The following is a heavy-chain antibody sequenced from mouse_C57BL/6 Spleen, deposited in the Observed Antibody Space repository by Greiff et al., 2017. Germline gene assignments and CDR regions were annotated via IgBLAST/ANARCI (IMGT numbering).Heavy chain of an antibody. CDR2: IRNKANGYTT. J-gene: IGHJ4*01. V-gene: IGHV7-3*01. CDR3: ARPLYGNPYAMDY. CDR1: GFTFTDYY. D-gene: IGHD2-1*01. Sequence: EVQLVESGGGLVQPGGSLSLSCAASGFTFTDYYMSWVRQPPGKALEWLGFIRNKANGYTTEYSASVKGRFTISRDNSQSILYLQMNALRAEDSATYYCARPLYGNPYAMDYWGQGTSVTVSS.